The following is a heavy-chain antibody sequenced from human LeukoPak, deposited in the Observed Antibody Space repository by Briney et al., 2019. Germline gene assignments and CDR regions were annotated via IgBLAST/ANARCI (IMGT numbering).Heavy chain of an antibody. J-gene: IGHJ4*02. CDR2: ISAESGHT. CDR3: ARMDSNGYNKKYYFDY. Sequence: ASVKVSCKASGYTFTRYGINWVRHDPGQGPELMGWISAESGHTNYAQKFQGRVTMTTATSTSTAYMELRSLRSDDTAVYYCARMDSNGYNKKYYFDYWGQGTLVAVSS. V-gene: IGHV1-18*01. CDR1: GYTFTRYG. D-gene: IGHD3-22*01.